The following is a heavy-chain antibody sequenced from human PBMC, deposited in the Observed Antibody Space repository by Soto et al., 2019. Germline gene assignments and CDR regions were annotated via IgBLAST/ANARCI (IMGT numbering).Heavy chain of an antibody. CDR3: ARDEAVVAGPDYYYYGMDV. J-gene: IGHJ6*02. V-gene: IGHV4-31*03. CDR2: IYYSGST. D-gene: IGHD6-19*01. Sequence: QVQLQESGPGLVKPSQTLSLTCTVSGGSISSGGYYWSWIRQHPGKGLEWIGYIYYSGSTYYNPYLKSRVTISVDTSKNQFSLKLSSVTAADTAVYYCARDEAVVAGPDYYYYGMDVWGQGTTVTVSS. CDR1: GGSISSGGYY.